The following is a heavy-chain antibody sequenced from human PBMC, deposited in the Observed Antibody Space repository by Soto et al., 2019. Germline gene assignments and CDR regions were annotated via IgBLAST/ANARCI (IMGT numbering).Heavy chain of an antibody. V-gene: IGHV4-61*01. J-gene: IGHJ3*02. D-gene: IGHD3-10*01. Sequence: PSETQSLTCTVSGGPVSSGSYYWSWIRQPPGKGLEWIGYIYYSGSTNYNPSLKSRVTISVDTSKNQFSLKLSSVTAADTAVYYCARAGVVRGVMRAFDIWGQGTMVTVSS. CDR2: IYYSGST. CDR1: GGPVSSGSYY. CDR3: ARAGVVRGVMRAFDI.